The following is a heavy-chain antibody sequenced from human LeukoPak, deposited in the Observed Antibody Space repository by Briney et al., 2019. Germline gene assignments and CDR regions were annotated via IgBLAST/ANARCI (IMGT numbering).Heavy chain of an antibody. Sequence: GSLRLSCAASGFTFSSYSMNWVRQAPGKGLVWVSRINSDGSSTSYADSVKGRFTISRDNAKNTLYLQMNSLRAEDTAVYYCAREGGRDGYIYAFDIWGQGTMVTVSS. J-gene: IGHJ3*02. CDR1: GFTFSSYS. V-gene: IGHV3-74*01. CDR2: INSDGSST. D-gene: IGHD5-24*01. CDR3: AREGGRDGYIYAFDI.